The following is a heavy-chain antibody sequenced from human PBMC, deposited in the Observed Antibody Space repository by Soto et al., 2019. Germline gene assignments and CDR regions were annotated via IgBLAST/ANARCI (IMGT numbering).Heavy chain of an antibody. CDR1: GYTFNYYG. V-gene: IGHV1-18*04. CDR2: ISAHNGDT. Sequence: ASVKVSCKASGYTFNYYGISWVRQAPGQGLEWVGWISAHNGDTKYAQNLQGRLTLTTDTSTSTAYMELTSLTADDTAVYYCARDWSRYFDSSGLMWFYWGQGTLVTVSS. J-gene: IGHJ4*02. CDR3: ARDWSRYFDSSGLMWFY. D-gene: IGHD3-22*01.